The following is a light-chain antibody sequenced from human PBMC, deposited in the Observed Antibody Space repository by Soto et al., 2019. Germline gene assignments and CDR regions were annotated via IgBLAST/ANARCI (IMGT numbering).Light chain of an antibody. CDR1: ASNIGSNS. J-gene: IGLJ1*01. CDR2: GND. CDR3: VPWDDNLNDYV. V-gene: IGLV1-44*01. Sequence: QCVLTQPPSASGTPGQSVTISCSGSASNIGSNSVNWYQHLPVAAPKLLIFGNDQRPSGVPYRFSGSKSGTSASLVISGLQSEDEADYYCVPWDDNLNDYVNGTGTKVTV.